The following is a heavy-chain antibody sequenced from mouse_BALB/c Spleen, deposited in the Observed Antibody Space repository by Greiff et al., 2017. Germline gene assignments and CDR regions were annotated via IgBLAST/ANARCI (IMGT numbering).Heavy chain of an antibody. D-gene: IGHD2-1*01. V-gene: IGHV1S137*01. CDR3: ARCPYGNSPWFAY. CDR1: GYTFTDYA. CDR2: ISTYYGDA. J-gene: IGHJ3*01. Sequence: QVQLQQSGAELVRPGVSVKISCKGSGYTFTDYAMHWVKQSHAKSLEWIGVISTYYGDASYNQKFKGKATMTVDKSSSTAYMELARLTSEDSAIYYCARCPYGNSPWFAYWGQGTLVTVSA.